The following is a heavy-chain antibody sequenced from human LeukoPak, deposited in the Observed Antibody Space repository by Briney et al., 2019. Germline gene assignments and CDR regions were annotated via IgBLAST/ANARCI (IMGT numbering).Heavy chain of an antibody. J-gene: IGHJ6*02. CDR2: IWFDGSNK. D-gene: IGHD3-10*01. CDR3: ARANYGSGSNYYYGLDV. Sequence: RSLRLSCGASGFTFSIYGMHWVRQASGKGPEWVAVIWFDGSNKYYADSVKGRFTISRDNSKNTLYLQINSLRAEDTAVYYCARANYGSGSNYYYGLDVWGQGTTVTVSS. CDR1: GFTFSIYG. V-gene: IGHV3-33*01.